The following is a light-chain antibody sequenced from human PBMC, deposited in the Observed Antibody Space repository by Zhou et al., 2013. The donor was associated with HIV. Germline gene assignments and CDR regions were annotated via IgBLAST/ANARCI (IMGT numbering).Light chain of an antibody. CDR3: QQYDDWPWT. CDR2: DSS. V-gene: IGKV3-15*01. J-gene: IGKJ1*01. Sequence: EVVMTQSPATLSVSPGERATLSCRASQSLSGHLAWYQQRPGQAPRLLIYDSSRRATGCPARFSGSGSETEYTLTISSLESEDFAVYSCQQYDDWPWTFAEGTMVEVK. CDR1: QSLSGH.